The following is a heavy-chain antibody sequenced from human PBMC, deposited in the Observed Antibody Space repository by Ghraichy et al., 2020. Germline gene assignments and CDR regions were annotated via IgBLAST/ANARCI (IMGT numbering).Heavy chain of an antibody. V-gene: IGHV4-34*01. J-gene: IGHJ4*02. CDR1: GGSFSGYY. CDR3: ARLLH. CDR2: INHSGST. Sequence: SQTLSLTCAVYGGSFSGYYWSWIRQPPGKGLEWIGEINHSGSTNYNPSLKSRVTISVDTSKNQFSLKLSSVTAADTAVYYCARLLHWGQGTLVTVSS.